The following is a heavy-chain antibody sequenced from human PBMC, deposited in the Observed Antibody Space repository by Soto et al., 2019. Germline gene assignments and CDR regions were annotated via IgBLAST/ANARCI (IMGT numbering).Heavy chain of an antibody. V-gene: IGHV1-69*02. CDR1: GGTFSSYT. Sequence: QVQLVQSGAEVKKPGSSVKVSCKASGGTFSSYTISWVRQAPGQGLEWMGRIIPILGIANYAQKFQGRVTITADKSTSTAYMELSSLRSEDTAVYYGAMGAYSSGWYEYWGQGTLVTVSS. CDR2: IIPILGIA. CDR3: AMGAYSSGWYEY. J-gene: IGHJ4*02. D-gene: IGHD6-19*01.